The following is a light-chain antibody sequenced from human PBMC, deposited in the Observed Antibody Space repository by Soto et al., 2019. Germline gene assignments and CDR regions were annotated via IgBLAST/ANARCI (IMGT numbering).Light chain of an antibody. J-gene: IGLJ3*02. CDR1: SGHSTYS. CDR3: QTWNTGIRV. CDR2: LNSDGSY. V-gene: IGLV4-69*01. Sequence: QSVLTQSPSASASLGASVKLTCTLSSGHSTYSIAWHQQQPEKGPRYLMKLNSDGSYNKGDGIPDRFSGSSSGAERYLTISSLQSEDEADYYCQTWNTGIRVFGGGTKVTVL.